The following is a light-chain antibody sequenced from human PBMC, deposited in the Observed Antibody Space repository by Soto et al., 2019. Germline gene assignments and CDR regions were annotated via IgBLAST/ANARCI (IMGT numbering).Light chain of an antibody. J-gene: IGKJ4*01. V-gene: IGKV3D-20*02. CDR3: QQRYNWPLT. Sequence: EIVLTQSPGTLSLSPGERATLSCRASQSVSSSYLAWYQQKPGQAPRLLIYGASSRATGIPDRFSGSGSGTDFTLTISGLEPEDFALYYCQQRYNWPLTFGGGTKVDI. CDR2: GAS. CDR1: QSVSSSY.